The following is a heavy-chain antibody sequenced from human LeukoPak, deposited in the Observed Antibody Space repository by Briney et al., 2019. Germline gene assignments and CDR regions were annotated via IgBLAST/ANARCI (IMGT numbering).Heavy chain of an antibody. V-gene: IGHV1-2*04. Sequence: AASVKVSCKASGYTFTGYYMHWVRQAPGQGLEWMGWINPNSGGTNYAQKFQGWVTMTRDTSISTAYMELSRLRSDDTAVYYCARDPATYYYGSGSYYNSPFDYWGQGTLVTVSS. J-gene: IGHJ4*02. CDR2: INPNSGGT. CDR3: ARDPATYYYGSGSYYNSPFDY. D-gene: IGHD3-10*01. CDR1: GYTFTGYY.